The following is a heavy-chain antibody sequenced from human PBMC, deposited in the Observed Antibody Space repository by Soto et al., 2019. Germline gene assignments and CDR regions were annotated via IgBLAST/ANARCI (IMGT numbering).Heavy chain of an antibody. CDR1: GYTFVSYG. J-gene: IGHJ3*02. V-gene: IGHV1-18*01. CDR3: SRDAQKWLVAAFDI. D-gene: IGHD6-19*01. Sequence: QVQLVQSGAEVKETGASVKVSCTASGYTFVSYGISWVRQAPGQGLEWMGWLSPYNGNTNYAQKFQGRVTMTTDTSTSTVYMELRSLRSDDTAVYYCSRDAQKWLVAAFDIWGQGTMVTVSS. CDR2: LSPYNGNT.